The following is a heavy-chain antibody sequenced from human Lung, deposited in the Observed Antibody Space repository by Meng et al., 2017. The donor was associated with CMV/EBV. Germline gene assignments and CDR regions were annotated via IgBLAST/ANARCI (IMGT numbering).Heavy chain of an antibody. J-gene: IGHJ6*02. CDR1: GYTFNNFG. CDR2: ISPYIGNS. Sequence: SVKVSXRASGYTFNNFGISWVRQAPGQGLEWMGWISPYIGNSNYAQKFQGRVTMTTDTPTRTAYMDLRSLRSDDTAVYYCARADNGVHVFMNYGMHVWGQGXTVTVSS. V-gene: IGHV1-18*04. D-gene: IGHD2-8*01. CDR3: ARADNGVHVFMNYGMHV.